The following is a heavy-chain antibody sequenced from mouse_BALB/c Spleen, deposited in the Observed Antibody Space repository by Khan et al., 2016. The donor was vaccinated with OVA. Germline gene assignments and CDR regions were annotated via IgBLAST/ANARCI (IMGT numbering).Heavy chain of an antibody. Sequence: QVQLQQSGAELAKPGASVKMSCKASGYTFTSYWMHWVKQRPGQGLEWIGYINPTSGYTDYNAKFKDKATLSADTSSSTAYMQLSSLTSEDSAGYYCARGRIDYWGQGTTLTVSS. D-gene: IGHD1-1*01. CDR2: INPTSGYT. CDR1: GYTFTSYW. CDR3: ARGRIDY. V-gene: IGHV1-7*01. J-gene: IGHJ2*01.